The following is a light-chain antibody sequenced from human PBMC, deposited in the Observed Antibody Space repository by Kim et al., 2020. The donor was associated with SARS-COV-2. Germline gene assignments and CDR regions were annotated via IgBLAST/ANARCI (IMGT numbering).Light chain of an antibody. J-gene: IGLJ2*01. V-gene: IGLV3-21*04. CDR1: NIGSKS. CDR3: QVWDSSSDHVV. CDR2: YDN. Sequence: SYELTQPPSVSVAPGKTARITCGGNNIGSKSVHWYQQKPGQAPVLVIYYDNDRPSGIPERFSGYNSGNTVTLSISRVEAGDEADYYCQVWDSSSDHVVFG.